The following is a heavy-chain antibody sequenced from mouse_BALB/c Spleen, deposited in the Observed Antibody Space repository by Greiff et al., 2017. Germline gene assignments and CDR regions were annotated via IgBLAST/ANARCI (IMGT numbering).Heavy chain of an antibody. D-gene: IGHD2-14*01. CDR2: ISSGGSYT. V-gene: IGHV5-9-4*01. CDR3: ARERYDAGFDY. J-gene: IGHJ2*01. CDR1: GFTFSSYA. Sequence: DVKLVESGGGLVKPGGSLKLSCAASGFTFSSYAMSWVRQSPEKRLEWVAEISSGGSYTFYPDTVTGRFTISRDNAKNTLYLEMSSLRSEDTAMYYCARERYDAGFDYWGQGTTLTVSS.